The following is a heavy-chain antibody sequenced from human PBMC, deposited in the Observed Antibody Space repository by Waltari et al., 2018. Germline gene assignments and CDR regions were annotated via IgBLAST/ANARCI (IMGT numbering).Heavy chain of an antibody. CDR3: ARSGHPGIAARPGWFDP. CDR1: GYSFTSYW. J-gene: IGHJ5*02. D-gene: IGHD6-6*01. CDR2: IYPGDSDT. Sequence: EVQLVQSGAEVKKPGESLKISGKGSGYSFTSYWIGWGRQMAGKGLEWMGIIYPGDSDTRYSPSFQGQVTISADKSISTAYLQWSSLKASDTAMYYCARSGHPGIAARPGWFDPWGQGTLVTVSS. V-gene: IGHV5-51*03.